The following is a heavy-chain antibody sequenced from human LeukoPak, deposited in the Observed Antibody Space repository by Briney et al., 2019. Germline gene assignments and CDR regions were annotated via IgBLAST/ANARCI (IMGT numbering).Heavy chain of an antibody. D-gene: IGHD2-8*01. Sequence: GGSLRLSCVASGFTFSSYGMHWVCQAPGKGLEWVAVIWFDGSDKYYADSVKGRFTISRDNSKNTLYLQMNSLRAEDTAVYYCARAHVSLGDAFDIWGQGTMVTVSS. V-gene: IGHV3-33*01. CDR1: GFTFSSYG. J-gene: IGHJ3*02. CDR2: IWFDGSDK. CDR3: ARAHVSLGDAFDI.